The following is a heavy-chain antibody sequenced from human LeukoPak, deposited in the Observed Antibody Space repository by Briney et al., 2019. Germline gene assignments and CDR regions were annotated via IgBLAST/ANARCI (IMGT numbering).Heavy chain of an antibody. CDR1: GFTFSSYA. CDR3: ARLPHGSSFSSHFDY. CDR2: ISYDGSNK. Sequence: PGGSLRLSCAASGFTFSSYAMHWVRQAPGKGLEWVAVISYDGSNKYYADSVKSRFTISRDNSKNTLYLQMNSLRAEDTAVYYCARLPHGSSFSSHFDYWGQGTLVTVSS. J-gene: IGHJ4*02. V-gene: IGHV3-30*04. D-gene: IGHD6-13*01.